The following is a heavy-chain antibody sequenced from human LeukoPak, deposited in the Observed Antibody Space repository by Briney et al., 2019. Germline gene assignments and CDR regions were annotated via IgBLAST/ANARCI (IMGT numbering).Heavy chain of an antibody. D-gene: IGHD6-13*01. CDR2: TYYKSKWYN. V-gene: IGHV6-1*01. J-gene: IGHJ4*02. Sequence: SQTLSLTCAISGDSVSSNSAAWNWIRQSPSRGLGWLGRTYYKSKWYNDYAVSVQSRITINPDTSKNQFSLQLNSVTPEDTAVYYCVRGWEYSSTWYTFDYWGQGTLVTVSS. CDR1: GDSVSSNSAA. CDR3: VRGWEYSSTWYTFDY.